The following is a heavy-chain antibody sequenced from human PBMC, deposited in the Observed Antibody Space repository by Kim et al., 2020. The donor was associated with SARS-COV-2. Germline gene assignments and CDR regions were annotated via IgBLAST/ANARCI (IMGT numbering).Heavy chain of an antibody. CDR3: AKTRSVVVVAATNY. Sequence: ADSVKGRFTISRDNSKNTLYLQMNSLRAEDTAVYYCAKTRSVVVVAATNYWGQGILVTVSS. D-gene: IGHD2-15*01. J-gene: IGHJ4*02. V-gene: IGHV3-23*01.